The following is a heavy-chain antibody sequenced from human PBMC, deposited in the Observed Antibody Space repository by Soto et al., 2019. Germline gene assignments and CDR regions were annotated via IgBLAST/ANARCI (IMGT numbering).Heavy chain of an antibody. D-gene: IGHD1-7*01. J-gene: IGHJ6*02. CDR1: GFTLISSS. V-gene: IGHV3-21*01. Sequence: PXGSLSLSFAASGFTLISSSMNWVCQARGKGLEWVSSISYSSSDIYFADSVKGRFTMSRVNAENSLFLQMNSLRVEDTAVYYCARGYRISGSTRLGYYYYGMDVWGQGTTVTVSS. CDR3: ARGYRISGSTRLGYYYYGMDV. CDR2: ISYSSSDI.